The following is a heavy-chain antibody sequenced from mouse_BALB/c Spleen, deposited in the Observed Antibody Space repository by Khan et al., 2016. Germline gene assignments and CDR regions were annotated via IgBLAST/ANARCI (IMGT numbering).Heavy chain of an antibody. Sequence: QVQLKQSGAELARLGASVKLFCKASGYTFTTYWMQWVKQRPGQGLEWIGAIYPGNGDTRNTQKFKGKATLTADKSSSTAYMQLSSLASEDSAVYYCARGNSYYDYDYWGQGTTLTVSS. D-gene: IGHD2-4*01. CDR3: ARGNSYYDYDY. CDR1: GYTFTTYW. CDR2: IYPGNGDT. V-gene: IGHV1-87*01. J-gene: IGHJ2*01.